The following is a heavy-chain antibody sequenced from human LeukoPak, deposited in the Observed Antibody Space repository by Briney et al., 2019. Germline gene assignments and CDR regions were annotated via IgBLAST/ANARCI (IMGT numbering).Heavy chain of an antibody. CDR2: ISGSGGST. D-gene: IGHD6-19*01. J-gene: IGHJ4*02. CDR3: ARDWAAVAGTFDY. CDR1: GFTFSSYA. V-gene: IGHV3-23*01. Sequence: GGSLRLSCAASGFTFSSYAMSWVRQAPGKGLEWVSAISGSGGSTYYADSVKGRFTISRDNAKNSLYLQMNSLRAEDTAVYYCARDWAAVAGTFDYWGQGTLVTVSS.